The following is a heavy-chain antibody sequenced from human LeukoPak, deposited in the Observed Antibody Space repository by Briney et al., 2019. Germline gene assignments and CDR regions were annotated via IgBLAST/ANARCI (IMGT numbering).Heavy chain of an antibody. J-gene: IGHJ4*02. CDR1: GYTFTSHG. CDR3: GRADQSQWLYFDY. Sequence: ASVKVSCKASGYTFTSHGISWVRHAPGQGLEWMGWISVYNGNTNYAQKLQGRVTMTTDTSTSTAYMELRSLRSDDTAVYYCGRADQSQWLYFDYWGQGTLVTVSS. CDR2: ISVYNGNT. D-gene: IGHD3-22*01. V-gene: IGHV1-18*01.